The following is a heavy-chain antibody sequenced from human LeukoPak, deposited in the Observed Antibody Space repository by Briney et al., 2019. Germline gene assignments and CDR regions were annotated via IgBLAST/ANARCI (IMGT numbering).Heavy chain of an antibody. V-gene: IGHV3-30*01. D-gene: IGHD2-2*01. CDR1: GFTFSSYA. CDR2: ISYDGSNK. Sequence: GGSLRLSCAASGFTFSSYAMHWVRQAPGKGLEWVAVISYDGSNKYYADSVKGRFTISRDNSKNTLYLQMNSLRAEGTAVYYCARTYCSSTSCYYYYYYYMDVWGKGTTVTVSS. J-gene: IGHJ6*03. CDR3: ARTYCSSTSCYYYYYYYMDV.